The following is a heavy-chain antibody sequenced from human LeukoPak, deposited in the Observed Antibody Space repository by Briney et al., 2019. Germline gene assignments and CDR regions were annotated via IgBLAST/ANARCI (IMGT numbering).Heavy chain of an antibody. J-gene: IGHJ5*02. Sequence: PGRSLRLSCAASGFTFNSFAFTWVRQAPGRGLEWVSAINVRGDGTYYAESVRGRFTISRDNSKNTLYLQMNSLRAEDTALYYCAKDYRYGSAWGPGTLVVVSS. CDR3: AKDYRYGSA. V-gene: IGHV3-23*01. D-gene: IGHD6-19*01. CDR1: GFTFNSFA. CDR2: INVRGDGT.